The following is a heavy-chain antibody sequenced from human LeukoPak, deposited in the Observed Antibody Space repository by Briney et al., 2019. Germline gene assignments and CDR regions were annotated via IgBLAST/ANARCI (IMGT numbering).Heavy chain of an antibody. D-gene: IGHD2-2*01. CDR1: GDSMSSYH. CDR2: VIYSGRT. Sequence: SETLSLTCTVSGDSMSSYHWGWLRQPPGKGLEWIGYVIYSGRTNYNPSLKSRVIISVDKSKNQFSLKVNSVTAADTAVYYCATHRVVASAGWFDPWGQGTLVTVSS. V-gene: IGHV4-59*08. J-gene: IGHJ5*02. CDR3: ATHRVVASAGWFDP.